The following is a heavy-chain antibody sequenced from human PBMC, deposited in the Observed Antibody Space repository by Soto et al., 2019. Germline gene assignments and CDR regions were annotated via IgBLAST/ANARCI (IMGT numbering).Heavy chain of an antibody. V-gene: IGHV4-31*03. D-gene: IGHD3-3*01. J-gene: IGHJ6*02. CDR1: GGSISSGGYY. CDR2: IYYSGST. CDR3: ARVNFWSGYFPPGGMDV. Sequence: QVQLQESGPGLVKPSQTLSLTCTVSGGSISSGGYYWSWIRQHPGKGLEWNGYIYYSGSTYYNPSLKSRVTISVDTSKNQFSLKLSSVTAADTAVYYCARVNFWSGYFPPGGMDVWGQGTTVTVSS.